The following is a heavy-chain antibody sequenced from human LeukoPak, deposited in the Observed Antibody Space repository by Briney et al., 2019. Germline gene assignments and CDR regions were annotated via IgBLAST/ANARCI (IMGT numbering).Heavy chain of an antibody. D-gene: IGHD3-22*01. Sequence: GGSLRLSCAASGFTFSIYWMSWVRQAPGKGLEWVAYINQDGSEKYYVDSVKGRFTISRDNAKNSLYLQMNSLRAEDTAVYSCARDDGGYPDAFDIWGQGTMVTVSS. J-gene: IGHJ3*02. CDR2: INQDGSEK. V-gene: IGHV3-7*01. CDR1: GFTFSIYW. CDR3: ARDDGGYPDAFDI.